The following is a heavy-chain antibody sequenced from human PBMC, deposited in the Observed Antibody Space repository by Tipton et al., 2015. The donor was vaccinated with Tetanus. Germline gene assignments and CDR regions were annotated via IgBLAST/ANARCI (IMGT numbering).Heavy chain of an antibody. V-gene: IGHV4-39*07. CDR2: AYYSGST. CDR3: ARIRQVGKPGPFFDY. J-gene: IGHJ4*02. CDR1: GGSISSSSYY. Sequence: LRLSCTVSGGSISSSSYYWGWIRQPPGKGLEWIGHAYYSGSTNYNPSLKSRVSISVDTSNDQFSLRLTSVTAADTAVYYCARIRQVGKPGPFFDYWGQGTLVTVFS. D-gene: IGHD7-27*01.